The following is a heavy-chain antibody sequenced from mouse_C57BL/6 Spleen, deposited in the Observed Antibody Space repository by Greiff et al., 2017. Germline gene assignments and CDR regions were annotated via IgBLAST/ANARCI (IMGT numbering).Heavy chain of an antibody. J-gene: IGHJ3*01. Sequence: QQSCKASGYTFTSYWMHWVKQRPIQGLEWIGNIDPSASETHYNQKFKDKATLTVDKSSSTAYMQLSSLTSEDSAVYYCAREGNYDGYPFAYWGQGTLVTVSA. V-gene: IGHV1-52*01. D-gene: IGHD2-3*01. CDR3: AREGNYDGYPFAY. CDR1: GYTFTSYW. CDR2: IDPSASET.